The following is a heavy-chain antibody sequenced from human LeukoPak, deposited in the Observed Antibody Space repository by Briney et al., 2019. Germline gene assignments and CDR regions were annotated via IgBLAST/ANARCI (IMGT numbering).Heavy chain of an antibody. CDR1: GGSVSSYY. Sequence: SETLSLTCTVSGGSVSSYYWSWIRQPPGKGLEWIGYIYYSGSTNYNPSLKSRVTISVDTPKNQFSLKLSSVTAADTAVYYCARRGPGPAFDYWGQGTLVTVSS. CDR2: IYYSGST. D-gene: IGHD3-10*01. J-gene: IGHJ4*02. CDR3: ARRGPGPAFDY. V-gene: IGHV4-59*08.